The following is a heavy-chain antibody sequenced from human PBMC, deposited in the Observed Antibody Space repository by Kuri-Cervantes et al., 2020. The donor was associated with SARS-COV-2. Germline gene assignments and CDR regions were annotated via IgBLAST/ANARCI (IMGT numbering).Heavy chain of an antibody. Sequence: LRLSCAISGDSVSSNSAAWNWIRQSPSRGLEWLGRTYYRSKWYNDYAVSVKSRITINPDTSKNQFSLQLNSVTPEDTAVYYCARDTYYDILTGYSPLGFNPWGQGTLVTVSS. D-gene: IGHD3-9*01. CDR3: ARDTYYDILTGYSPLGFNP. J-gene: IGHJ5*02. CDR1: GDSVSSNSAA. V-gene: IGHV6-1*01. CDR2: TYYRSKWYN.